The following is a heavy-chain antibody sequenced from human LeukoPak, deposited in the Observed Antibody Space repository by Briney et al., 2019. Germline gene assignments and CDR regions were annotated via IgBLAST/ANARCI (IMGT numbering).Heavy chain of an antibody. J-gene: IGHJ5*02. CDR1: GYTFTGYY. Sequence: GASVKVSCKASGYTFTGYYMHWVRQAPGQGLEWMGWINPNGGGTNYAQKFQGRVTMTRDTSISTAYMELSRLRSDDTAVYYCARMSVVPAGFDPWGQGTLVTVSS. CDR3: ARMSVVPAGFDP. D-gene: IGHD2-2*01. V-gene: IGHV1-2*02. CDR2: INPNGGGT.